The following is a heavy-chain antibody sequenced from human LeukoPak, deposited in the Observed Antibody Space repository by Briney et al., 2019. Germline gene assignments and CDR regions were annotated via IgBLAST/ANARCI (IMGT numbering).Heavy chain of an antibody. J-gene: IGHJ3*02. V-gene: IGHV4-59*01. Sequence: PSETPSLTCTVSGGSISSYYWSWIRQPPGKGLEWIGYIYYSGSTNYNPSLKSRVTISVDTSKNQFSLKLSSVTAADTAVYYCARGIGRVFDIWGQGTMVTVSS. CDR1: GGSISSYY. D-gene: IGHD5-24*01. CDR3: ARGIGRVFDI. CDR2: IYYSGST.